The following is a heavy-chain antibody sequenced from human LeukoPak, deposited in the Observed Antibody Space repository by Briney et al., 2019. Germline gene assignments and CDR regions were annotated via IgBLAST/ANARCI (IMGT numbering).Heavy chain of an antibody. J-gene: IGHJ4*02. CDR3: IREGGYGILGY. D-gene: IGHD5-12*01. V-gene: IGHV6-1*01. CDR2: TYYRSKWYT. CDR1: GDSVSRNSAA. Sequence: SGPGLVKPSQTLSLTCAISGDSVSRNSAAWNWFRQTPSRGRKWVGGTYYRSKWYTDHAGSVECRIPISPDTSKIQISLQLNSVTPEDTAAYYCIREGGYGILGYWAQGTLVTVSS.